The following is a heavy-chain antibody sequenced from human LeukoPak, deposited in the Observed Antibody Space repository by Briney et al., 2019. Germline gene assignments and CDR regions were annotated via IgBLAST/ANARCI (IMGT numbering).Heavy chain of an antibody. V-gene: IGHV1-69*13. Sequence: GASVKVSCKASGGTFSSYAISWVRQAPGQGLEWMGGIIPIFGTANYAQKFQGRVTITADESTSTAYMELSSLRSKDTAVYYCAREGYCSSTSCFSPFDPWGQGTLVTVSS. J-gene: IGHJ5*02. CDR1: GGTFSSYA. CDR2: IIPIFGTA. D-gene: IGHD2-2*01. CDR3: AREGYCSSTSCFSPFDP.